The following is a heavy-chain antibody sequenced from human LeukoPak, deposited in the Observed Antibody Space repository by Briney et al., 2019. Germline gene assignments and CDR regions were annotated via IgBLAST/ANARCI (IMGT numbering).Heavy chain of an antibody. CDR3: ARGGFSIAAAGTDY. CDR2: IYYSGST. D-gene: IGHD6-13*01. Sequence: SQTLSLTCTVSGGSISSGGYYWSWIRQHPGKGLEWIGYIYYSGSTYYNPSLKSRVTISVDTSKNQFSLKLSSVTAADTAVYYCARGGFSIAAAGTDYRGQGTLVTVSS. J-gene: IGHJ4*02. V-gene: IGHV4-31*03. CDR1: GGSISSGGYY.